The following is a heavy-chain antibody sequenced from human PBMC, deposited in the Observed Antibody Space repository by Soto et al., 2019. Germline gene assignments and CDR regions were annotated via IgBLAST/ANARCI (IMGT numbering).Heavy chain of an antibody. J-gene: IGHJ6*02. D-gene: IGHD3-10*01. V-gene: IGHV5-10-1*01. CDR3: ASPSTYYYGSGSPYYYYGMDV. Sequence: GESLKISCKGSGYSFTSYWISWVRQMPGKGLEWMGRIDPSDSYTNYSPSFQGHVTISADRSISTAYLQWSSLKASDTAMYYCASPSTYYYGSGSPYYYYGMDVWGQGTTVTVSS. CDR1: GYSFTSYW. CDR2: IDPSDSYT.